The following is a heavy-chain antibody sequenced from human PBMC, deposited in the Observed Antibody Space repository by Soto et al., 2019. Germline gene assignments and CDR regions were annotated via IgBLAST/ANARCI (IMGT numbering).Heavy chain of an antibody. D-gene: IGHD6-13*01. J-gene: IGHJ6*02. V-gene: IGHV4-34*01. CDR1: GGSFIGYY. CDR3: ARAGIAAAGNNYYYYYGMDV. CDR2: INHSGST. Sequence: SETLSLTCAVYGGSFIGYYWSWIRQPPGKGLEWIGGINHSGSTNYNPSLKSRVTISVDTSKNQFSLKLSSVTAADTAVYYCARAGIAAAGNNYYYYYGMDVWGQGTTVTVSS.